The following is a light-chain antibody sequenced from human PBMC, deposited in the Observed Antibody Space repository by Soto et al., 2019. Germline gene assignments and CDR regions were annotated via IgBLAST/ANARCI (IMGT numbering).Light chain of an antibody. V-gene: IGKV1-39*01. CDR3: QQFFRTPNT. J-gene: IGKJ4*02. CDR2: GAS. Sequence: DIQLTQSPSSLSASVGDRVTITCRASQSISNYLNWFQQKPGKAPKLLIYGASLLQSGVPARFSDSGSGTDFTLTISSLQPEDFAYYYCQQFFRTPNTYGGGTKVEN. CDR1: QSISNY.